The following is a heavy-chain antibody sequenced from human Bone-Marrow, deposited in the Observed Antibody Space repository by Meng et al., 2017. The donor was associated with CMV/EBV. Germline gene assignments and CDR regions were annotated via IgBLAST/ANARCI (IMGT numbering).Heavy chain of an antibody. CDR2: INPNSGGT. J-gene: IGHJ4*02. Sequence: ASVKVSCKASGYTFTGYYMHWVRQAPGQGLEWMGWINPNSGGTNYAQKFQGRVTMTRDTSISTAYMEVRRLRSDDTAVYYCARAQLGITMIRGVTPYFDYWGQGTLVTVSS. V-gene: IGHV1-2*02. CDR3: ARAQLGITMIRGVTPYFDY. D-gene: IGHD3-10*01. CDR1: GYTFTGYY.